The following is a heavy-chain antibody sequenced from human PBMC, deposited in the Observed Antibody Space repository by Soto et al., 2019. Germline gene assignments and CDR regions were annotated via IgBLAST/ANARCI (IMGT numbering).Heavy chain of an antibody. D-gene: IGHD2-2*01. V-gene: IGHV5-51*01. CDR1: GYSFTRYW. CDR2: IYPGDSDT. CDR3: ATRTTGVGMDV. J-gene: IGHJ6*02. Sequence: WEFLTISCTCSGYSFTRYWIGWVRQMPGKGLEWMGIIYPGDSDTRYSPSFQGQVTISADKSISTAYLQWSSLKASDTAMYYCATRTTGVGMDVWGQGTTVTVSS.